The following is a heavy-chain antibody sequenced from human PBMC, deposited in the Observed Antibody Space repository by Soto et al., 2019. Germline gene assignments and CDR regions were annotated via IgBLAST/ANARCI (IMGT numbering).Heavy chain of an antibody. Sequence: VQLVESGGGLVRPGGSLRLSCAASGFTFSSYDMHWVRQATGKGLEWVSAIGTAGDTYYPGSVKGRFTISRENAKNSLYLQMNSLRAGDTAVYYCARGSYYYDSSGYADAFDIWGQGTMVTVSS. J-gene: IGHJ3*02. CDR2: IGTAGDT. CDR3: ARGSYYYDSSGYADAFDI. D-gene: IGHD3-22*01. CDR1: GFTFSSYD. V-gene: IGHV3-13*01.